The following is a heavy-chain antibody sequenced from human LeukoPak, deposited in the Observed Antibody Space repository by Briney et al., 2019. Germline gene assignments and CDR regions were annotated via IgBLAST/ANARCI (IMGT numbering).Heavy chain of an antibody. J-gene: IGHJ5*02. CDR1: GYPFPNYG. CDR2: ISAYNGKT. V-gene: IGHV1-18*01. CDR3: ARASPVITVTIRFGWFDP. Sequence: ASVKVSCQAAGYPFPNYGISWVGPAPGQGLEWMGWISAYNGKTNYPKKLQRRATMTTDTSTSTAYMELRSLRSDDTAVYYCARASPVITVTIRFGWFDPWGQGTLVTVSS. D-gene: IGHD4-17*01.